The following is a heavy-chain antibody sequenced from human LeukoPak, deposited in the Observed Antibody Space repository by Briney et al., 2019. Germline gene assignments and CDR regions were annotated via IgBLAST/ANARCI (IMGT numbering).Heavy chain of an antibody. V-gene: IGHV4-39*01. CDR2: IYYSGST. Sequence: SETLSLTCTVSGGSISSSSYYWGWIRQPPGKGLEWIGSIYYSGSTYYNPSLKSRVTISVDTSKNQFSLKLSSVTAADTAVYYCARLEAGSFDYWGQGTLFTVSS. CDR3: ARLEAGSFDY. J-gene: IGHJ4*02. CDR1: GGSISSSSYY. D-gene: IGHD6-19*01.